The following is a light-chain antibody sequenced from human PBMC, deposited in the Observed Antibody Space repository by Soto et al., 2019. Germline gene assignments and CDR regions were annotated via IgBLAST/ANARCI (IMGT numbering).Light chain of an antibody. V-gene: IGKV1-39*01. Sequence: DIQMTQSPSSLSASVGDRVIITCRASRRISIYLNWYQHKPGKAPRLLIYTASSLVSGVPSRFGGCGSGTDFTLTINSLQPEDFATYYCQQSYTTPAFGGGTKVDI. CDR2: TAS. CDR3: QQSYTTPA. J-gene: IGKJ4*01. CDR1: RRISIY.